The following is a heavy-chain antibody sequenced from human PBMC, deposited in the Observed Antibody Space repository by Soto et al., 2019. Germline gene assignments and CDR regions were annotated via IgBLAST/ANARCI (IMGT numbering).Heavy chain of an antibody. V-gene: IGHV3-11*01. Sequence: GGSLSLSCAASGFTFSDYYMSWIRQAPGKGLEWVSYISSSGSTIYYADSVKGRFTIFRDNARNSLYLQMSSLRAEDTAVYYCARGLWFGDFVLHYYGLDVWGQGTTVTVSS. CDR1: GFTFSDYY. CDR2: ISSSGSTI. D-gene: IGHD3-10*01. CDR3: ARGLWFGDFVLHYYGLDV. J-gene: IGHJ6*02.